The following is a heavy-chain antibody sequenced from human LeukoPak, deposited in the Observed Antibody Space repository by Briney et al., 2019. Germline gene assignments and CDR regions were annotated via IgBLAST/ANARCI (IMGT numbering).Heavy chain of an antibody. Sequence: GGSLRLSCAVSGFSFSNYDMHWVRRAPGKGLEWVSAIGIAGDTYYPGSVKGRFTIFRENAKNSLYLQMNSLRAGDTAVYYCARGGYYDILTGYSALEHWGQGTLVTVSS. D-gene: IGHD3-9*01. J-gene: IGHJ4*02. CDR3: ARGGYYDILTGYSALEH. CDR1: GFSFSNYD. CDR2: IGIAGDT. V-gene: IGHV3-13*01.